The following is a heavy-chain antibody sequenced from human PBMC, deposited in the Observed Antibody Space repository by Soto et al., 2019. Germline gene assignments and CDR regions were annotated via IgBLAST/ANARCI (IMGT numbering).Heavy chain of an antibody. CDR1: GFTFSSYA. CDR2: ISGSGGST. V-gene: IGHV3-23*01. D-gene: IGHD2-2*01. Sequence: GGSLRLSCAASGFTFSSYAMSWVRQAPGKGLEWVSAISGSGGSTYYADSVKGRFTISRDNSKNTLYLQMNSLRAEDTAVYYCAKDAGAYCSSTSCDAIYAFDIWGQGTMVTVSS. J-gene: IGHJ3*02. CDR3: AKDAGAYCSSTSCDAIYAFDI.